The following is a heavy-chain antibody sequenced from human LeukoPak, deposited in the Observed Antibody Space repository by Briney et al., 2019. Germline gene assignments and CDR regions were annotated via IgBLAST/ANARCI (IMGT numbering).Heavy chain of an antibody. J-gene: IGHJ4*02. CDR3: ARAPRDCSSTSCYNQDY. V-gene: IGHV3-30-3*01. Sequence: GGSLRLSCAASGFTFSSYAMHWVRQAPGKGLEWVAVISYDGSNKYYADSVKGRFTISRDNSKNTLYLQMNSLRAEDTAVYYCARAPRDCSSTSCYNQDYWGQGTLVTVSS. CDR2: ISYDGSNK. D-gene: IGHD2-2*01. CDR1: GFTFSSYA.